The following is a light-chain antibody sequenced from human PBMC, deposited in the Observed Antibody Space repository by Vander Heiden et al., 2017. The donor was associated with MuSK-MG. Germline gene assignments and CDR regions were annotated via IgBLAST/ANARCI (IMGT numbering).Light chain of an antibody. J-gene: IGKJ3*01. CDR2: LGS. CDR3: RQALQTPHT. CDR1: QSLLHSNGYNY. Sequence: DIVMTQSPLSLPVTPGEPASISCRSSQSLLHSNGYNYLDWYLQKPGQSPQLLIYLGSNRASGVPDRFSGSGSGTDCTLKISRVEAEDVGVYYCRQALQTPHTFGHGTKVDIK. V-gene: IGKV2-28*01.